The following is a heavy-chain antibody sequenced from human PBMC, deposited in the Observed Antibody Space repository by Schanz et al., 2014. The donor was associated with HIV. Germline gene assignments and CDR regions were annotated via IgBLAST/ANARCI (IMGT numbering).Heavy chain of an antibody. CDR1: GFSFNNYG. CDR3: AKDRNQYDSRYIGKGNYYYYYGMDV. V-gene: IGHV3-30*18. Sequence: QVQLVESGGGVVQPRRSLRLSCAASGFSFNNYGMHWVRQAPGKGLEWVAVMSYDGRNKKFANSVKGRFTISRDNSKNTVYLQAKSLRPEDTAVYYCAKDRNQYDSRYIGKGNYYYYYGMDVWGQGTTVTVAS. D-gene: IGHD3-22*01. CDR2: MSYDGRNK. J-gene: IGHJ6*02.